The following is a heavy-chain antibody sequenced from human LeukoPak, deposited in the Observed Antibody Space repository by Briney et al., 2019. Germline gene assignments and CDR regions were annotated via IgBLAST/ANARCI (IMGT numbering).Heavy chain of an antibody. J-gene: IGHJ6*03. CDR2: IYYSGST. D-gene: IGHD3-3*01. V-gene: IGHV4-39*07. CDR3: ARAAPAIFDFWSGYYSNYMDV. Sequence: SETLSLTCTVSSASITSSPYFWGWIRQSPGKGLEWIGSIYYSGSTYYNPSLKSRVTISVDTSKNQFSLKLSSVTAADTAVYYCARAAPAIFDFWSGYYSNYMDVWGKGTTVTVPS. CDR1: SASITSSPYF.